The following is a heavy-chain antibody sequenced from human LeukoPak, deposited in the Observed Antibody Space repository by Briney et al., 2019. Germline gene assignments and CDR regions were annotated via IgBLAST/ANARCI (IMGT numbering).Heavy chain of an antibody. D-gene: IGHD6-13*01. V-gene: IGHV4-39*01. Sequence: SETLSLTCTVSGGSISSSNYFWAWVRQPPGKGLEWIATIYYSGSTYYNPSLKSRVTISVDTSTKQFSLKLSSVTAADTAVYYCARYFYNSSWPWGCYFDYWGQGTLVTVSS. J-gene: IGHJ4*02. CDR1: GGSISSSNYF. CDR3: ARYFYNSSWPWGCYFDY. CDR2: IYYSGST.